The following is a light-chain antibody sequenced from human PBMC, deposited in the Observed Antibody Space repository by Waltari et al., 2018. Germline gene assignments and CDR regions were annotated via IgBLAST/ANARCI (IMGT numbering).Light chain of an antibody. CDR3: ATWDNSLSEVV. V-gene: IGLV1-51*01. CDR1: ISNIGNYY. Sequence: HSVLTQPPSVSAAPGRKVTISCSGSISNIGNYYVSWYHQLPGAAPKLLIYDNNKRPSGIPDRFSASKSVTSATLAITGLQIGDEADYYCATWDNSLSEVVFGGGTKLTVL. CDR2: DNN. J-gene: IGLJ2*01.